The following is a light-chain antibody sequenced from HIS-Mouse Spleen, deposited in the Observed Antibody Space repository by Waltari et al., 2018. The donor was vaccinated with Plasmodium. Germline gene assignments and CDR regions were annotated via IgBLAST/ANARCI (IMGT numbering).Light chain of an antibody. V-gene: IGLV2-14*03. CDR2: DVS. J-gene: IGLJ1*01. CDR1: SSDVGGYNY. CDR3: SSYTSSSTLNYV. Sequence: QSALTQPASVSVSPGQSITISCTGTSSDVGGYNYVSWYQQHPSKAPKLMIYDVSNRPAGVSKRCSGSKSGNTASLTISGLQAEDEADYYCSSYTSSSTLNYVFGTGTKVTVL.